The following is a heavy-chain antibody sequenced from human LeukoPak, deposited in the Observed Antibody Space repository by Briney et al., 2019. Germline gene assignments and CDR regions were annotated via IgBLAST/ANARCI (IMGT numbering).Heavy chain of an antibody. J-gene: IGHJ3*02. CDR3: ARGGTYDI. Sequence: GGSLRLSCVASGFTSSRYWMTWFRQAPGKGLEWVANIKQDGSQKNYVDSVKGRFTISRDNAKKSLYLQMNSLRGEDTAVYFCARGGTYDIWGQGTRVTVSS. V-gene: IGHV3-7*01. CDR2: IKQDGSQK. CDR1: GFTSSRYW.